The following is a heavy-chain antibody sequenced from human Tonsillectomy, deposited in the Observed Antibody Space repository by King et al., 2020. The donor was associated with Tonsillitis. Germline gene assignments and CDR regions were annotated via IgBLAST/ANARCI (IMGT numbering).Heavy chain of an antibody. CDR3: ARVGMGDAFDY. V-gene: IGHV3-7*01. CDR1: GYTFSSYW. J-gene: IGHJ4*02. D-gene: IGHD2-8*01. Sequence: EGQLVQSGGGLVQPGGSLRLSCAASGYTFSSYWMSWVRQAPGKGLEWVANIKDDGSEKYFLDSVKARFTISRDNAESSVYLQMNSLRAEDTAVYYCARVGMGDAFDYWGQGTLVIVSS. CDR2: IKDDGSEK.